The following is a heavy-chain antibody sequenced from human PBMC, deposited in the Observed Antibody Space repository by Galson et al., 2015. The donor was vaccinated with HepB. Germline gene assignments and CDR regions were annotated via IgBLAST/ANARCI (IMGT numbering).Heavy chain of an antibody. V-gene: IGHV3-48*04. J-gene: IGHJ3*02. Sequence: SLRLSCAASGFTFSSYSMNWVRQAPGKGLEWVSYISSSSSTIYYADSVKGRFTISRDNAKNSLYLQMNSLRAEDTAVYYCARGPVSGYDWDDAFDIWGQGTMVTVSS. CDR2: ISSSSSTI. CDR1: GFTFSSYS. D-gene: IGHD5-12*01. CDR3: ARGPVSGYDWDDAFDI.